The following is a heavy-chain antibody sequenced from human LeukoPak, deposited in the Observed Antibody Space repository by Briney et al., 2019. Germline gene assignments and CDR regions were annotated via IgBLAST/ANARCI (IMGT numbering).Heavy chain of an antibody. CDR3: AREDPRVRYFDL. CDR2: IYYSGST. D-gene: IGHD3-22*01. V-gene: IGHV4-59*01. J-gene: IGHJ2*01. Sequence: NPSETLSLTCTVSGGSISSYSWSWIRQPPGKRLEWIGYIYYSGSTNYNPSLKSRVTISVDTSKNQFSLKLSSVTAADTAVYYCAREDPRVRYFDLWGRGTLVTVSS. CDR1: GGSISSYS.